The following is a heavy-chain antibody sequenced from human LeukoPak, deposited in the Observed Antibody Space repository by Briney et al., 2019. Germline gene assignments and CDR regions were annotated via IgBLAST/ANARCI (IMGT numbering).Heavy chain of an antibody. CDR1: GFTFSDYY. CDR3: ARQGLYDSSDFWTFQH. Sequence: GGSLRLSCAASGFTFSDYYMSWIRQTPGKGLEWVSYISDSSGYRNYADSLKGRFTISRDNAKNSVYLQMNSLSAEDTAVYYCARQGLYDSSDFWTFQHWGQGTLVTVSS. V-gene: IGHV3-11*06. CDR2: ISDSSGYR. J-gene: IGHJ1*01. D-gene: IGHD3/OR15-3a*01.